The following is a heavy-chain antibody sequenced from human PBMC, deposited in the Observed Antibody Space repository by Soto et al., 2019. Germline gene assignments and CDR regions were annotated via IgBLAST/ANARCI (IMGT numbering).Heavy chain of an antibody. Sequence: SLRLSCAASGFTFSIYSMNWVRQAPGKGLEWVSYITSTSSAIYYADSVKGRFTISRDNAKKSLYLQMNSLRDEDTAVYYCARDPYYGSGTYRHNIDCWGQGTLVTVSS. D-gene: IGHD3-10*01. CDR2: ITSTSSAI. CDR3: ARDPYYGSGTYRHNIDC. CDR1: GFTFSIYS. J-gene: IGHJ4*02. V-gene: IGHV3-48*02.